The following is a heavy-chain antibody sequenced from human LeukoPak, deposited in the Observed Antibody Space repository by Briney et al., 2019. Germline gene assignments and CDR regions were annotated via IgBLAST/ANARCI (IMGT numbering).Heavy chain of an antibody. J-gene: IGHJ3*02. CDR2: IYYSGST. V-gene: IGHV4-39*07. D-gene: IGHD3-10*01. CDR1: GGSISSSSYY. CDR3: ASYYGSGTPRGAFDI. Sequence: SETLSLTCTVSGGSISSSSYYWGWIRQPPGKGLEWIGSIYYSGSTYYNPSLKSRVTISVDTSKNQFSLKLSSVTAADTAVYYCASYYGSGTPRGAFDIWGQGTMVTVSS.